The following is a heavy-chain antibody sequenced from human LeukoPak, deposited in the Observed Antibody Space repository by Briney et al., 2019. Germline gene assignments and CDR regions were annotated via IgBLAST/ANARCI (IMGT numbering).Heavy chain of an antibody. J-gene: IGHJ6*03. CDR2: INPNSGNT. Sequence: ASVKVSCKASGYTFTGYYMHWVRQAPGQGLEWMGWINPNSGNTGYAQKFQGRVTMTRDTSISTAYMELSSLRSEDTAVYYCARLGGLAAAYYYYYMDVWGKGTTVTISS. V-gene: IGHV1-2*02. CDR3: ARLGGLAAAYYYYYMDV. CDR1: GYTFTGYY. D-gene: IGHD6-13*01.